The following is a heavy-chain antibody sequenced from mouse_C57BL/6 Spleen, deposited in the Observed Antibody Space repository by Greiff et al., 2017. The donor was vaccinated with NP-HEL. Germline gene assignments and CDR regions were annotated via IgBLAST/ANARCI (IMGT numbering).Heavy chain of an antibody. V-gene: IGHV1-85*01. Sequence: VQLQQSGPELVKPGASVKLSCKASGYTFTSYDINWVKQRPGQGLEWIGWIYPRDGSTKYNEKFKGKATLTVDTSSSTAYMELHSLTSEDSAVYFCARDYDYDGTPFAYWGQGTLVTVSA. CDR2: IYPRDGST. D-gene: IGHD2-4*01. CDR1: GYTFTSYD. J-gene: IGHJ3*01. CDR3: ARDYDYDGTPFAY.